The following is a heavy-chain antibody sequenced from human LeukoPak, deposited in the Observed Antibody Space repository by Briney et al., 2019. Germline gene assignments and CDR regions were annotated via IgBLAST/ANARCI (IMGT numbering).Heavy chain of an antibody. D-gene: IGHD3/OR15-3a*01. CDR2: IKSRISGETR. CDR1: GFTFTTAW. J-gene: IGHJ4*02. CDR3: TAGTGRPDFDS. Sequence: PGGSLRLSCVASGFTFTTAWMTWVRQAPGKGLEWVGRIKSRISGETRDYAEAVRGRFTTSRDDSKNTLSLQMNSLRTEDTALYYYTAGTGRPDFDSWGQGTLVTVSS. V-gene: IGHV3-15*01.